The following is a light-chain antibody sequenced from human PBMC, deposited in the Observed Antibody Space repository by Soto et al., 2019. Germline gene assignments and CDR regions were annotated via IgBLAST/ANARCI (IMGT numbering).Light chain of an antibody. Sequence: EIVLTQSPGSLSLSPGERATLSCRASQSVDSSFFAWYQQKPGQAPRLLIYGASNRATGIPDRFSGSGSGTAFTLTISRLEPEDFGVYYCQQYVSSGTFGQGTKVEIK. V-gene: IGKV3-20*01. CDR2: GAS. CDR3: QQYVSSGT. J-gene: IGKJ1*01. CDR1: QSVDSSF.